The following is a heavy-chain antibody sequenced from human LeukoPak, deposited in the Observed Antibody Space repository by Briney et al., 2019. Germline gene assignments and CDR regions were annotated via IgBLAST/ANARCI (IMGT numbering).Heavy chain of an antibody. J-gene: IGHJ4*02. CDR2: AFYSGST. V-gene: IGHV4-39*07. CDR3: VREYSRSGSYNY. D-gene: IGHD3-10*01. CDR1: GDSISSSSYY. Sequence: SETLSLTCTVSGDSISSSSYYWEWNRQPPGKGLEWIGSAFYSGSTYYNPSLKSRVTISVDTSKNQFSLKLSSVTAADTALYYCVREYSRSGSYNYWGQGALVTVSS.